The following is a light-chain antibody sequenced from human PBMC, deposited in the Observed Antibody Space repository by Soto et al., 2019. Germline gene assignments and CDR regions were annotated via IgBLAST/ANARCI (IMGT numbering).Light chain of an antibody. CDR3: CSSVGGPIWV. Sequence: QSALTQPASVSGSPGQSITNSSTGNNYDVGSYNRVSWYQQYPGKAPALIIYEVNKRPSGVSNRFSGSKSGNTASLTISGLQGEDEADYYCCSSVGGPIWVFGGGTKLTVL. CDR1: NYDVGSYNR. V-gene: IGLV2-23*02. CDR2: EVN. J-gene: IGLJ3*02.